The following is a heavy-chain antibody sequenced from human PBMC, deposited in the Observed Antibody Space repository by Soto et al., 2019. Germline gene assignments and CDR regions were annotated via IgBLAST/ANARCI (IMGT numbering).Heavy chain of an antibody. CDR2: INAGNGNT. J-gene: IGHJ4*02. CDR1: GYTFTSYA. D-gene: IGHD2-21*02. Sequence: QVQVVQSGAEEKKPGASVKVSCKASGYTFTSYAMHWVRQAPGQRLEWMGWINAGNGNTKYSQKFQGRVTITRDTSASTAYMELSSLRSEDTAVYYCARSFVVVTALDYGGQGTLVTVSS. V-gene: IGHV1-3*05. CDR3: ARSFVVVTALDY.